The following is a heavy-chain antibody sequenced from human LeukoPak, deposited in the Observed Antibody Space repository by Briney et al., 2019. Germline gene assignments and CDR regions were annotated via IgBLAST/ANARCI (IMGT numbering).Heavy chain of an antibody. V-gene: IGHV1-2*02. CDR3: ARDLIDYRDCQFDY. CDR2: INPNSGGT. Sequence: ASVKVSCKASGYTFTGYYMHWVRQAPGQGLEWMGWINPNSGGTNYAQKFQGRVTMTRDTSISTAYMELSRLRSDDTAVYYCARDLIDYRDCQFDYWGQGTLVTVSS. J-gene: IGHJ4*02. CDR1: GYTFTGYY. D-gene: IGHD4-17*01.